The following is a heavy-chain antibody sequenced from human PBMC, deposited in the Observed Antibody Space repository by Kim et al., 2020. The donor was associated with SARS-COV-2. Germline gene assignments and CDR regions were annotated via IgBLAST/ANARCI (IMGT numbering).Heavy chain of an antibody. D-gene: IGHD3-10*01. CDR3: ASSGGGPGSSVDY. Sequence: AQKVQGRVTNTADKSTSTAYMELSSLRSEDTAVYYCASSGGGPGSSVDYWGQGTLVTVSS. J-gene: IGHJ4*02. V-gene: IGHV1-69*02.